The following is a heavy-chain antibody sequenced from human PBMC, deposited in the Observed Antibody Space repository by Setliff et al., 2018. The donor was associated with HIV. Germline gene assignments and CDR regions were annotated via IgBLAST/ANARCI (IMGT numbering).Heavy chain of an antibody. V-gene: IGHV5-51*01. CDR2: IYPDESDS. D-gene: IGHD3-22*01. CDR3: ARVDMGYYYDSSGYSHFDH. Sequence: PGESLKISCKGSGYSFPTYWIAWVRQMPGKGLEWMGVIYPDESDSRYSPSFRGQVTISAGKSINTAYLQWSSLKASDTAMYYCARVDMGYYYDSSGYSHFDHWGQGTLVTVSS. J-gene: IGHJ4*02. CDR1: GYSFPTYW.